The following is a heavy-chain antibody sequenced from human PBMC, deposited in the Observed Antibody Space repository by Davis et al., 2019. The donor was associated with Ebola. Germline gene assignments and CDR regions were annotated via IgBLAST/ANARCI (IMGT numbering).Heavy chain of an antibody. CDR3: ARERRRSIFGVVTTPGGFDI. Sequence: HTGGSLRLSCAASGFTFSSYWMHWVRQAPGKGLVWVSRINSDGSSTSYADSVKGRFTISRDNAKNTLYLQMNSLRAEDTAVYYCARERRRSIFGVVTTPGGFDIWGQGTMVTVSS. CDR2: INSDGSST. D-gene: IGHD3-3*01. CDR1: GFTFSSYW. V-gene: IGHV3-74*01. J-gene: IGHJ3*02.